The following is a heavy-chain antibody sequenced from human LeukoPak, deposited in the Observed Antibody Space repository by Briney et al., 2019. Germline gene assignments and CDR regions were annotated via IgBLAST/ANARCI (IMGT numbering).Heavy chain of an antibody. Sequence: GGSLRLSCAASGFTFSSYWMSWVRQAPGKGLEWVANIKLDGSEKYYVDSVKGRFTISRDNAKKSLYLQMNSLRAEDTAVYYCAREKGYCSSTSCSPFDYWGQGTLVTVSS. CDR1: GFTFSSYW. CDR3: AREKGYCSSTSCSPFDY. CDR2: IKLDGSEK. J-gene: IGHJ4*02. D-gene: IGHD2-2*01. V-gene: IGHV3-7*01.